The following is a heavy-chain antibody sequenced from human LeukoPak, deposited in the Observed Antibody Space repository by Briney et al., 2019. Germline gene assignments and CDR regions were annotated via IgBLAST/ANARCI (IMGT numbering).Heavy chain of an antibody. V-gene: IGHV4-4*07. J-gene: IGHJ4*02. D-gene: IGHD1-1*01. CDR1: GGSFSSYY. CDR3: AXDYXQAGESGIPTDY. CDR2: IYSSGST. Sequence: SETLSLTCTVSGGSFSSYYWSWIRQPVGKGLEWIGRIYSSGSTNYNPSLKSRVIMSIDTSKNQFSLNLSSVTAADTAVYYCAXDYXQAGESGIPTDYWGQGILVIVSS.